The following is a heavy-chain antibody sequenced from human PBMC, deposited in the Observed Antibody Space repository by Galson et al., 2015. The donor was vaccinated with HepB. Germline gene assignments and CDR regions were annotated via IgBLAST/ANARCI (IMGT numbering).Heavy chain of an antibody. CDR1: GYTFSNYG. D-gene: IGHD3-9*01. V-gene: IGHV1-18*01. J-gene: IGHJ4*02. CDR2: FNTHNGDT. CDR3: ARDVYSLNGYFLPSDY. Sequence: SVKVSCKASGYTFSNYGINWVRQAPGQGLEWIVWFNTHNGDTNYAQNLQGRVTITTDTGTSTAYMELRSLRSDDTAVYYCARDVYSLNGYFLPSDYWGQGTLVTVSS.